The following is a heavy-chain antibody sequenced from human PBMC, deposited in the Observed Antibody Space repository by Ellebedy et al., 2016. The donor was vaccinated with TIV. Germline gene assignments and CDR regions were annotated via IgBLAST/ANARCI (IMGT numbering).Heavy chain of an antibody. Sequence: ASVKVSCKASGYTFTAYHIHWVRQAPGQGLEWMGWIYPYNGDTNYAQKFRGRVTMTRDTSISTAYMELSRLRSDDTAVYYCARDPCSTTSCPWSDPWGQGTLVTVSS. CDR1: GYTFTAYH. CDR3: ARDPCSTTSCPWSDP. CDR2: IYPYNGDT. D-gene: IGHD2-2*01. J-gene: IGHJ5*02. V-gene: IGHV1-2*02.